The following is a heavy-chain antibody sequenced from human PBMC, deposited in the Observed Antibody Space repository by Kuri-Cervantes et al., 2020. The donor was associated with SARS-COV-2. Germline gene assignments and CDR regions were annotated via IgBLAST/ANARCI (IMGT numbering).Heavy chain of an antibody. D-gene: IGHD2-2*01. J-gene: IGHJ6*03. CDR2: INVNNRAT. Sequence: ASVKVSRKASGYTFTSYVISWVRQAPGQGLEWMGWINVNNRATSYAQKFQGRVTMTRDTSVLTAYLEISSLRSDDTAVFYCARNPSAITNSYIYYDYIDVWGKGTAVTVSS. CDR3: ARNPSAITNSYIYYDYIDV. V-gene: IGHV1-18*01. CDR1: GYTFTSYV.